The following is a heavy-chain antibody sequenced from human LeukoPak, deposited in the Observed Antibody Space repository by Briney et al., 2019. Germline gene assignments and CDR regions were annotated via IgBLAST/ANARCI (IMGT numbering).Heavy chain of an antibody. J-gene: IGHJ4*02. CDR3: ARAAGYYFDY. D-gene: IGHD1-14*01. CDR2: IIPILGIA. CDR1: GGTFSSYA. Sequence: SVKVSCKASGGTFSSYAISWVRQSPGQGLEWMGRIIPILGIANYAQEFQGRVTITADKSTSTAYMELSSLRSEDTAVYYCARAAGYYFDYWGQGTLVTVSS. V-gene: IGHV1-69*04.